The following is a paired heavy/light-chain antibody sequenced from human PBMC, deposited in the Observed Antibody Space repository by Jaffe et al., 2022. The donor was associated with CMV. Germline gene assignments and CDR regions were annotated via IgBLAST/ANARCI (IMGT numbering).Heavy chain of an antibody. Sequence: QVQLVESGGGVVHPGSSLRLSCAASGFTFENFGMHWVRQAPGKGLEWVTVISDDGIEENYADSVRGRFTISRDNSQNTLYLQMSGLRPDDTARYFCARDQDTAKFPYNYYGMDVWGQGTTVAVS. CDR2: ISDDGIEE. CDR1: GFTFENFG. D-gene: IGHD5-18*01. J-gene: IGHJ6*02. V-gene: IGHV3-30*03. CDR3: ARDQDTAKFPYNYYGMDV.
Light chain of an antibody. CDR1: KIGEKN. V-gene: IGLV3-9*01. J-gene: IGLJ1*01. Sequence: SYEVTQPVSVSVALGQTARITCEGNKIGEKNVRWYQHKPGQAPVLVIYRDIYRPSGIPERFSGSSSGNTATLSISRAQAGDEADFYCQVWDNYTYFFGTGTKVTVL. CDR3: QVWDNYTYF. CDR2: RDI.